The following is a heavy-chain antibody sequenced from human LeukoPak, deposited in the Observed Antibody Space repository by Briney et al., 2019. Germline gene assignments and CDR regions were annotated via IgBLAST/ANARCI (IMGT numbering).Heavy chain of an antibody. CDR3: ARDGRVDTAMVTRDY. V-gene: IGHV1-2*02. D-gene: IGHD5-18*01. CDR1: GYTFTGYY. J-gene: IGHJ4*02. Sequence: GASVTVSCTASGYTFTGYYMYWVRQAPGQGLEWMGFINPNSGGTVYAQKFQARATMTRDTSISTAYMELSRLRSDDTAVYYCARDGRVDTAMVTRDYWGQGTLVTVSS. CDR2: INPNSGGT.